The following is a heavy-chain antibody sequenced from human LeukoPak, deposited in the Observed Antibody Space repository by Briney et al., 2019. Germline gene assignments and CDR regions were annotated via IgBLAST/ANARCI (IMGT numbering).Heavy chain of an antibody. CDR3: AKDASTVTLHADY. V-gene: IGHV3-30*18. D-gene: IGHD4-17*01. J-gene: IGHJ4*02. Sequence: GGSVRLSGAASGGTFSSLGMHGGRQAPGKGLGGEAVLSNDGSNRYYADSVKGRFTISRDNSKNTLYLQMNSLRAEDTAVYYCAKDASTVTLHADYWGQGTLVTVSS. CDR1: GGTFSSLG. CDR2: LSNDGSNR.